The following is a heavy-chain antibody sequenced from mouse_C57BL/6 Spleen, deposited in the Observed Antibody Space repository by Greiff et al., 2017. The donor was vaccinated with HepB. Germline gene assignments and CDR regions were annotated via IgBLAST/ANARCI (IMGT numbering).Heavy chain of an antibody. V-gene: IGHV1-39*01. Sequence: LQESGPELVKPGASVKISCKASGYSFTDYNMNWVKQSNGKSLEWIGVINPNYGTTSYNQKFKGKATLTVDQSSSTAYMQLNSLTSEDSAVYYCARGRDSTVVAKGYAMDYWGQGTSVTVSS. J-gene: IGHJ4*01. CDR1: GYSFTDYN. CDR3: ARGRDSTVVAKGYAMDY. CDR2: INPNYGTT. D-gene: IGHD1-1*01.